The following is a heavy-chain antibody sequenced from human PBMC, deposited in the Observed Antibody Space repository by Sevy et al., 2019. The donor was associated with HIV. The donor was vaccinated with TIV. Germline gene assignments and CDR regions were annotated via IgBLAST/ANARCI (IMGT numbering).Heavy chain of an antibody. J-gene: IGHJ3*02. CDR1: GFTFSSYD. V-gene: IGHV3-13*01. CDR3: ARGLIDYYDSSGYSPGAFDI. Sequence: GGSLRLSCAASGFTFSSYDMHWVRQATGKGLEWVSAIGTAGDTYYPGSVKGRFTISRENAKNSLYLQMNSLRAGDTAVYYWARGLIDYYDSSGYSPGAFDIWGQGTMVTVSS. CDR2: IGTAGDT. D-gene: IGHD3-22*01.